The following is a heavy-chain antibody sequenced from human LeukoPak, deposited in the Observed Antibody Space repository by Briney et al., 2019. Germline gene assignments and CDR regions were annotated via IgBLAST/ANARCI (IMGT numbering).Heavy chain of an antibody. Sequence: GGSLRLSCAASGFTLSSNYMSWVRQAPGKGLEGVSVIYSGGSTYYADSAKGRFTISRDNSQNSLYLQMISLRAEDAAVYYCARDCYDYGGKGVDYWGQGTLVTVSS. J-gene: IGHJ4*02. CDR3: ARDCYDYGGKGVDY. CDR1: GFTLSSNY. D-gene: IGHD4-23*01. CDR2: IYSGGST. V-gene: IGHV3-53*01.